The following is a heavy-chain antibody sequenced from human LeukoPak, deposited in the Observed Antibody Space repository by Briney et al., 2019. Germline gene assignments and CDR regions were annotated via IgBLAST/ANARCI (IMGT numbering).Heavy chain of an antibody. CDR2: INPNSGGT. J-gene: IGHJ4*02. CDR3: ARELYGGTSATFDY. D-gene: IGHD4-23*01. CDR1: GYTFTGYY. V-gene: IGHV1-2*02. Sequence: ASGKVSCKASGYTFTGYYMHWVRQAPGQGLEWMGWINPNSGGTYYAQQFQGRVTMTSDTTISTAYMELSRLSSDNTAVYYCARELYGGTSATFDYWGQGTLVTVSS.